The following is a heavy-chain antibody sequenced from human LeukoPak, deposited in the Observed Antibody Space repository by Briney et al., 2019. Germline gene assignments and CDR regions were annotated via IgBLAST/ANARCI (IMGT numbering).Heavy chain of an antibody. Sequence: SETLSLTCTVSGGSISSSSYYWGWVRQPPGKGLEWIGEIYHSGSTNYNPSLKSRVTISVDKSKNQFSLKLSSVTAADTAVYYCARVKVEFWFDPWGQGTLVTVSS. CDR1: GGSISSSSYY. CDR3: ARVKVEFWFDP. V-gene: IGHV4-39*07. J-gene: IGHJ5*02. CDR2: IYHSGST.